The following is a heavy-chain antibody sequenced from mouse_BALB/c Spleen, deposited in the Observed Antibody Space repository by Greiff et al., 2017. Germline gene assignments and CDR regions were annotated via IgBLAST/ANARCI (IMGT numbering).Heavy chain of an antibody. CDR2: INPYNDGT. D-gene: IGHD2-3*01. Sequence: VQLKQSGPELVKPGASVKMSCKASGYTFTSYVMHWVKQKPGQGLEWIGYINPYNDGTKYNEKFKGKATLTSDKSSSTAYMELSSLTSEDSAVYYCARDLGGYYLAWFAYWGQGTLVTVSA. CDR3: ARDLGGYYLAWFAY. V-gene: IGHV1-14*01. J-gene: IGHJ3*01. CDR1: GYTFTSYV.